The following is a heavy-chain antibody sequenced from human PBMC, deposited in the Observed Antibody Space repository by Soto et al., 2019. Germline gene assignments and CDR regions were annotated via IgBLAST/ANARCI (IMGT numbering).Heavy chain of an antibody. CDR1: GGSFSGYY. D-gene: IGHD3-10*01. CDR2: INHSGST. Sequence: QVQLQQWGAGLLKPSETLSLTCAVYGGSFSGYYWSWIRQPPGKGLEWIGEINHSGSTNYNPSLKSRVTISVDTSKNQFSLKLSSVTAADTAVYYCARGRLGYYGSGSSIYVDYWGQGTLVTVSS. J-gene: IGHJ4*02. CDR3: ARGRLGYYGSGSSIYVDY. V-gene: IGHV4-34*01.